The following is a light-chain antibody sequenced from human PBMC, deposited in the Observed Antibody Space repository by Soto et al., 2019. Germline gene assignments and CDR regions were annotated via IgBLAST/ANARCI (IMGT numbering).Light chain of an antibody. V-gene: IGKV1-5*03. CDR2: KAS. Sequence: DIQMTQSPSTLSGSVGDRGTITCRASRTISSWLAWYHQKPGKAPKLLIYKASTLKSGVPSRFSGSGSGTEFTLTISSLQPDDFATYYCQHYNSYSEAFGQGTKVELK. J-gene: IGKJ1*01. CDR3: QHYNSYSEA. CDR1: RTISSW.